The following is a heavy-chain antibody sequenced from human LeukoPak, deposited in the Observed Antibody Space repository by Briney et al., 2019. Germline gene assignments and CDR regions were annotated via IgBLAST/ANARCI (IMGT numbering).Heavy chain of an antibody. J-gene: IGHJ4*02. CDR2: INPNSGDA. CDR1: GYTFTVHY. D-gene: IGHD5-18*01. V-gene: IGHV1-2*02. CDR3: ARDKGSGYLPFDF. Sequence: ASVRVSCKASGYTFTVHYIHWVRQAPGQGPEWMGWINPNSGDANYPQKFQGRVTMTRDTSISTAYMEMSSLRSDDTAVYYCARDKGSGYLPFDFWGQGTLVTVSS.